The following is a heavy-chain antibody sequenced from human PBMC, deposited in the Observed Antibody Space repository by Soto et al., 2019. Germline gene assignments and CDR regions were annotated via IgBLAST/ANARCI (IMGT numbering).Heavy chain of an antibody. CDR3: ARGWQYLNYYYYYYMDV. V-gene: IGHV4-34*01. CDR2: INHSGST. Sequence: SETLSLTCAVYGGSFSGYYWSWIRQPPGKGLEWIGEINHSGSTNYNPSLKSRVTISVDTSKNQFSLKLSSVTAADTAVYYCARGWQYLNYYYYYYMDVWGKGTTVTVSS. D-gene: IGHD4-4*01. CDR1: GGSFSGYY. J-gene: IGHJ6*03.